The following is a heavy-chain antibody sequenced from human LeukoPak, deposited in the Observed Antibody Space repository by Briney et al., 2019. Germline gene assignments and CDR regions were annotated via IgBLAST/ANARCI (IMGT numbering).Heavy chain of an antibody. CDR3: ARGEYSSGWFIDY. V-gene: IGHV3-23*01. CDR2: ISGSGGST. Sequence: GGSLRLSCAASGFTFSSYAMSWVRQAPGKGLEWVSAISGSGGSTYYADSVKGRFTISRDNSKNTLYLQMNSLRAEDTAVYYCARGEYSSGWFIDYWGQGTLVTVSS. CDR1: GFTFSSYA. J-gene: IGHJ4*02. D-gene: IGHD6-19*01.